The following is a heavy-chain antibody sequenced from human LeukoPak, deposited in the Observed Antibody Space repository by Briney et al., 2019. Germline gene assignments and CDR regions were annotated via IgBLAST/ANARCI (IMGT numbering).Heavy chain of an antibody. CDR2: IFHIGAT. CDR1: GGSISSDHW. CDR3: ARGGRSAFDV. V-gene: IGHV4-4*01. Sequence: SGTLSLTCAVSGGSISSDHWWSWVRPPPGKSLEWIGEIFHIGATNYKPSLKSRVSMSVDTSRHQFSLNLRSMTAADTAVYCCARGGRSAFDVWGPGTKVIVSS. J-gene: IGHJ3*01.